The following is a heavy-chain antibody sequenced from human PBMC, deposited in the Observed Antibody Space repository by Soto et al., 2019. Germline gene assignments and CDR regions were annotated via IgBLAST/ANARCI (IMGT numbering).Heavy chain of an antibody. Sequence: EMQLLESGGGLVQPGGSLRLSCAASGFICRNYTMTWVRQAPGKGLEWVSSIDGSGGGTYYSDSVKGRFTVSRDDSEKSLYLQLSSLRADDTAIYYSAKDQVGDNGECYWIDPWGQGTLV. CDR1: GFICRNYT. D-gene: IGHD3-10*01. CDR3: AKDQVGDNGECYWIDP. J-gene: IGHJ5*02. CDR2: IDGSGGGT. V-gene: IGHV3-23*01.